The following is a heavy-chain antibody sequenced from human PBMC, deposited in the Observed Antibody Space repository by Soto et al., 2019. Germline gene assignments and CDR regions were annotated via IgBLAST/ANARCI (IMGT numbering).Heavy chain of an antibody. V-gene: IGHV5-51*01. CDR2: IYPDDSDV. CDR3: ARGRYIGTTDAFNI. J-gene: IGHJ3*02. CDR1: GYVFATYW. D-gene: IGHD1-26*01. Sequence: PGESLKISCKGSGYVFATYWIGWVRQMPGKGLEWMGIIYPDDSDVRYSPSFQGQVTISVDKSISTAYLQWSSLKASDTAMYYCARGRYIGTTDAFNIWGQGTMVTVSS.